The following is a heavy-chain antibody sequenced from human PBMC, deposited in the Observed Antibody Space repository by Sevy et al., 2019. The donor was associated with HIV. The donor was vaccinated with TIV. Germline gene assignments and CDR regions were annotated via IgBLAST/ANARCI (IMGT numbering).Heavy chain of an antibody. CDR3: AEDRPTYYYDSSGWAFDF. CDR1: GFTFSSYA. Sequence: GGSLRLSCAASGFTFSSYAMSWVRQAPGKGLEWVSAISGSGGSTYYADSVKGRFTISRDNSKNTLYLQMNSLRAEDTAVYYCAEDRPTYYYDSSGWAFDFWGQGTLVTVSS. D-gene: IGHD3-22*01. CDR2: ISGSGGST. V-gene: IGHV3-23*01. J-gene: IGHJ4*02.